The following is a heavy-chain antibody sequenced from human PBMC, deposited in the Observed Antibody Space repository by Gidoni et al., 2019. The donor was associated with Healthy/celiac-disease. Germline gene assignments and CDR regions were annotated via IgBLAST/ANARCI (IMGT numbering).Heavy chain of an antibody. J-gene: IGHJ6*02. Sequence: EVQLVQSGGGLVKPGGPLRLSCAASGFTFSSYSMNCVRQAPRKGLKLVSSISSSSSYIYYADSVKGRFTISRDNAKNSLYLQMNSLRAEDTAVYYCAGGGYCSSTSCYGHWGDYYYGMDVWGQGTTVTVSS. CDR2: ISSSSSYI. CDR3: AGGGYCSSTSCYGHWGDYYYGMDV. CDR1: GFTFSSYS. D-gene: IGHD2-2*01. V-gene: IGHV3-21*01.